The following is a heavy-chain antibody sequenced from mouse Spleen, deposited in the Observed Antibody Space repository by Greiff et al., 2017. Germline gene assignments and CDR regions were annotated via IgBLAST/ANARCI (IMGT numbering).Heavy chain of an antibody. CDR1: GFTFSDYY. Sequence: EVKLMESGGGLVQPGGSLKLSCATSGFTFSDYYMYWVRQTPEKRLEWVAYISNGGGSTYYPDTVKGRFTISRDNAKNTLYLQMSRLKSENTAMYYCTRQGGLSYWYFDVWGAGTTVTVSS. D-gene: IGHD2-4*01. CDR2: ISNGGGST. J-gene: IGHJ1*01. V-gene: IGHV5-12*02. CDR3: TRQGGLSYWYFDV.